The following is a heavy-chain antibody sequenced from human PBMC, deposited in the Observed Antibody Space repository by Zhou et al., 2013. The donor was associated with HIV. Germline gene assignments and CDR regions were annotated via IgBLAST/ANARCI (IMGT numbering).Heavy chain of an antibody. CDR1: GYTFISHD. J-gene: IGHJ6*02. CDR2: MNPSSGST. CDR3: ARSGYFDRLSVYYYALDV. V-gene: IGHV1-8*03. Sequence: QVQLVQSGAEVKKPGASVKVSCKASGYTFISHDINWVRQATGQGLEWMGWMNPSSGSTAYAQKFQGRVTFTRDTSMSTVYLELSSLTSEDMAVYYCARSGYFDRLSVYYYALDVWGQGTAVTVSS. D-gene: IGHD3-9*01.